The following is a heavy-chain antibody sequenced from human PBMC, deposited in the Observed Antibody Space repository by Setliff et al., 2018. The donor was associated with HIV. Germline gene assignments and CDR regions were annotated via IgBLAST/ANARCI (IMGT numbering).Heavy chain of an antibody. CDR3: AGYSTSSAQFDP. D-gene: IGHD1-26*01. CDR2: ISSSGFPI. J-gene: IGHJ5*02. CDR1: GFTSSTYG. V-gene: IGHV3-48*04. Sequence: PGGSLRLSCEPSGFTSSTYGMNWVRHAPGKGLEWVAQISSSGFPIYYADSVKGRLTISRDNAKNTLYLQMNSLRAEDTAVYYCAGYSTSSAQFDPWGQGTLVTVSS.